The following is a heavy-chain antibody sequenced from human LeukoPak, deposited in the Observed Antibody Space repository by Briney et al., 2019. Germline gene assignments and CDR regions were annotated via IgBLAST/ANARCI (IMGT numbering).Heavy chain of an antibody. CDR2: ISGSGDTT. V-gene: IGHV3-23*01. J-gene: IGHJ4*02. Sequence: PGGSLRLSCAASGLTFSTYAMSWVRQAPGKGLEWVSGISGSGDTTPYADSVKGRFTISRDDSKNTLYLQMNSLRAEDTAVYYCAKVRLGEFSSIDYWGQGTLVTVSS. CDR1: GLTFSTYA. CDR3: AKVRLGEFSSIDY. D-gene: IGHD3-16*02.